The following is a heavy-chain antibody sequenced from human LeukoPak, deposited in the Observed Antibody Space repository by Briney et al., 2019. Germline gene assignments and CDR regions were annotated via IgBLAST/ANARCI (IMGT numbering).Heavy chain of an antibody. J-gene: IGHJ4*02. Sequence: SETLSLTCTVSGGSISIGGYYWSWIRQHPGKGLEWIGYNYYSGSTYYDPSLKSRVTISVDTSKNQFSLELSSVTAADTAVYYCARLIYCTNGVCPYFHYWGQGTLVTVSS. CDR3: ARLIYCTNGVCPYFHY. CDR1: GGSISIGGYY. CDR2: NYYSGST. D-gene: IGHD2-8*01. V-gene: IGHV4-31*03.